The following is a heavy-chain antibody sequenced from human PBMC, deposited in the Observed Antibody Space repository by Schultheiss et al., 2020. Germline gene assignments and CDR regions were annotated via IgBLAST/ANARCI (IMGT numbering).Heavy chain of an antibody. V-gene: IGHV3-21*01. Sequence: GESLKISCAASGFTFSSYSMNWVRQAPGKGLEWVSSISSSSSYIYYADSVKGRFTISRDNAKNSLYLQMNSLRAEDTAVYYCARVEVVPAAIFYYYYYMDVWGKGTTVTVSS. CDR1: GFTFSSYS. CDR2: ISSSSSYI. J-gene: IGHJ6*03. D-gene: IGHD2-2*01. CDR3: ARVEVVPAAIFYYYYYMDV.